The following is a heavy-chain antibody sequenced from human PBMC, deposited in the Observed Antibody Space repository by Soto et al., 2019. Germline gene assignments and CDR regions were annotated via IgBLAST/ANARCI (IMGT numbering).Heavy chain of an antibody. CDR3: ARELGIAARHNWFDP. D-gene: IGHD6-6*01. V-gene: IGHV4-59*01. Sequence: QVQLQESGPGLVKPSETLSLTCTVSGGSISSYYWSCIRQPPGKGLEWIGYSYNSGSTNYNPSLKSRVTIAVDTSKNQCSLMLSSVTAADTAVYYCARELGIAARHNWFDPWGQGTLVAVSS. CDR2: SYNSGST. J-gene: IGHJ5*02. CDR1: GGSISSYY.